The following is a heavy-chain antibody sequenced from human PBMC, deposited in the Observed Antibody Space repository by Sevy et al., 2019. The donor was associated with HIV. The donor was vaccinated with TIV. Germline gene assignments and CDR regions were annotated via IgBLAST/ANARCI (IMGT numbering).Heavy chain of an antibody. CDR2: ISPYSGDT. CDR3: ARDKPQGVVIIPGSMWGGIDY. CDR1: GYNFRSYG. J-gene: IGHJ4*02. V-gene: IGHV1-18*04. Sequence: ASVKVSCRFSGYNFRSYGISWVRQAPGQGLEWMGWISPYSGDTDFAQKFKDGVSMTSAASTSTAYMELRSLRSDDTAVYCWARDKPQGVVIIPGSMWGGIDYWGRGTLVTVSS. D-gene: IGHD2-2*01.